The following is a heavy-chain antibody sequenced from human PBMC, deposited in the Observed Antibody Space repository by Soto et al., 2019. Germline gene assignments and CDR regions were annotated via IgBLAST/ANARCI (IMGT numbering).Heavy chain of an antibody. D-gene: IGHD1-1*01. V-gene: IGHV3-21*01. Sequence: GGSLRPSCAASGFTFSSYSMNWVRQAPGKGLEWVSSISSSSSYIYYADSVKGRFTISRDNAKNSLYLQMNSLRAEDTAVYYCARTGTTNAFDIWGQGTMVTVSS. CDR1: GFTFSSYS. CDR2: ISSSSSYI. CDR3: ARTGTTNAFDI. J-gene: IGHJ3*02.